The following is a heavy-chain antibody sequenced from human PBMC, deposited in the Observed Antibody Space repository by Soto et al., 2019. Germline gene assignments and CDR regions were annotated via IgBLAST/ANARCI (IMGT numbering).Heavy chain of an antibody. Sequence: EVQLLESGGGLVQPGGSLRLSCAASGFTFSSYAMSWVRQAPGKGLEWVSGIRGSGGSTYYVDSVKGRFTISRDNSKNTLYMQMNSVSAEDKDGYCCAKRFGELIPLGYWGQGTLVTVSS. CDR2: IRGSGGST. D-gene: IGHD3-10*01. CDR3: AKRFGELIPLGY. CDR1: GFTFSSYA. V-gene: IGHV3-23*01. J-gene: IGHJ4*02.